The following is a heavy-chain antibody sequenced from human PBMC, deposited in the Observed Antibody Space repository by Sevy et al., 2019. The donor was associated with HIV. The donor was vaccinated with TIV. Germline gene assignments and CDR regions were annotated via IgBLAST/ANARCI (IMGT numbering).Heavy chain of an antibody. Sequence: SETLSLTCAVYGGSFSGYYWSWIRQPPGKGLEWIGEINHSGGTNYNPSLKSRATISVDTSKNQFSLKLNSVSAADTAVYYCARHCTGSSCSHAFDIWGQGTMVTVSS. D-gene: IGHD2-15*01. CDR1: GGSFSGYY. V-gene: IGHV4-34*01. J-gene: IGHJ3*02. CDR3: ARHCTGSSCSHAFDI. CDR2: INHSGGT.